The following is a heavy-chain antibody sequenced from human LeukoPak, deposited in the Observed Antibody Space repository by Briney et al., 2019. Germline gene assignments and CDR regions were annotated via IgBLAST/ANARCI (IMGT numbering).Heavy chain of an antibody. J-gene: IGHJ5*02. CDR2: IYYSGST. Sequence: SETLSLTCTVSGGSISSYYWSRIRQPPGKGLEWIGYIYYSGSTNYNPSLKSRVTISVDTSKNQFSLKLSSVTAADTAVYYCARRWEAAFDPWGQGTLVTVSS. V-gene: IGHV4-59*08. CDR1: GGSISSYY. CDR3: ARRWEAAFDP. D-gene: IGHD1-26*01.